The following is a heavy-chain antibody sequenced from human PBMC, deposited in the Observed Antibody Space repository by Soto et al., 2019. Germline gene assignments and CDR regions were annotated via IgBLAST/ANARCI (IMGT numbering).Heavy chain of an antibody. CDR3: ARVLCGGDCYSSWFDP. J-gene: IGHJ5*02. D-gene: IGHD2-21*02. CDR2: IIPIFGTA. CDR1: GGTFSSYA. V-gene: IGHV1-69*01. Sequence: QVQLVQSGAEVKKPGSSVKVSCMASGGTFSSYAISWVRQAPGQGLEWMGGIIPIFGTANYAQKFQGRVTITADESTSTAYMELSSLRSEDTAVYYCARVLCGGDCYSSWFDPWGQGTLVTVSS.